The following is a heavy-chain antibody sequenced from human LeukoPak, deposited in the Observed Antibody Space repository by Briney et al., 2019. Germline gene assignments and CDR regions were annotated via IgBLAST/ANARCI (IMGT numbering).Heavy chain of an antibody. D-gene: IGHD3-22*01. CDR1: GGSISSYY. Sequence: SETLSLTCTVSGGSISSYYWSWIRQPPGKGLEWIGYIYYSGSTNYNPSLKSRVTISVDTSKNQFSLKLSSVTAADTAVYYCASQTTYYYDSSGYSFDYWGQGTLVTVSS. CDR3: ASQTTYYYDSSGYSFDY. J-gene: IGHJ4*02. V-gene: IGHV4-59*08. CDR2: IYYSGST.